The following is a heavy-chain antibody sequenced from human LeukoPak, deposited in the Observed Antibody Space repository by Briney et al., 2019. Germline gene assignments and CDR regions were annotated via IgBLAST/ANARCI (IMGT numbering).Heavy chain of an antibody. CDR1: GFTFDDYA. Sequence: PGGSLRLSCAASGFTFDDYAMHWVRQAPGKGLEWVSGISWNSGSIGYADSVKGRFTISRDNAKNSLYLQMNSLRAEDTALYYRAKDIRGHGFHAFDIWGQGTMVTASS. CDR3: AKDIRGHGFHAFDI. V-gene: IGHV3-9*01. CDR2: ISWNSGSI. J-gene: IGHJ3*02. D-gene: IGHD3-10*01.